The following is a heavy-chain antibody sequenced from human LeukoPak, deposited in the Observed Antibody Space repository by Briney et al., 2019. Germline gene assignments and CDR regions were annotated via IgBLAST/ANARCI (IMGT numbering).Heavy chain of an antibody. CDR2: IYYSGST. J-gene: IGHJ4*02. V-gene: IGHV4-59*01. CDR3: ARGNNYYDSSGYIDY. D-gene: IGHD3-22*01. CDR1: GGSFSTYY. Sequence: SETLSLTCAVYGGSFSTYYWSWIRQPPGQGLEWIGYIYYSGSTDYSPSLKSRVTISVDTSKNQFSLKLSSVTAADTAGYYCARGNNYYDSSGYIDYWGQGTLVTVSS.